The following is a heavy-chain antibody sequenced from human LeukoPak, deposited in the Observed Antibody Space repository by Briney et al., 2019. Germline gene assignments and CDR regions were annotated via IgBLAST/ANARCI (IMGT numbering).Heavy chain of an antibody. CDR1: GFTFSSYW. J-gene: IGHJ4*02. CDR2: INSDGSST. D-gene: IGHD6-13*01. CDR3: ARDGLVAAAGTFDY. Sequence: GGSLRLSCAASGFTFSSYWMHWVRQAQGKGLVWVSRINSDGSSTSYADSVKGRFTISRDNATNTLDLQMISLRAKDTAVYYCARDGLVAAAGTFDYWGQGTLVTVSS. V-gene: IGHV3-74*01.